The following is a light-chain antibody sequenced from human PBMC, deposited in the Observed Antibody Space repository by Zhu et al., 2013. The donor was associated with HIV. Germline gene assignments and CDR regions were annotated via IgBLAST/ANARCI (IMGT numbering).Light chain of an antibody. CDR2: EVN. Sequence: QSALTQPRSVSGSPGQSVTISCTGTSSDVAAYNYVSWYQQHPDQAPKLIIYEVNNRPSGISNRFSGSKSGNTASLTVSGLQAADEADYYCSSYAGSNNFVFGGGTKLTVL. CDR3: SSYAGSNNFV. CDR1: SSDVAAYNY. J-gene: IGLJ2*01. V-gene: IGLV2-8*01.